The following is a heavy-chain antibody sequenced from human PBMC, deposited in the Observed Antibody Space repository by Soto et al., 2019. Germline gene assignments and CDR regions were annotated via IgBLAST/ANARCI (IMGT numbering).Heavy chain of an antibody. CDR1: GFTFSSYG. J-gene: IGHJ6*02. CDR2: IWYDGSNK. CDR3: ARARVVGGSGMDV. Sequence: GGSLRLSCAASGFTFSSYGMHWVRQAPGKGLEWVAVIWYDGSNKYYADSVKGRFTISRDNPKNTLYLQMNSLRAEDTAVYYCARARVVGGSGMDVWGQGTTVTVSS. V-gene: IGHV3-33*01. D-gene: IGHD2-2*01.